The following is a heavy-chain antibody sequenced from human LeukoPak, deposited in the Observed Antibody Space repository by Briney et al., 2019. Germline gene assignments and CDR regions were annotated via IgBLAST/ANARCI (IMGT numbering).Heavy chain of an antibody. V-gene: IGHV3-7*01. Sequence: PGGSLRLSCAASGFTFSNYWMSWVRQAPGRGLEWVANIKQDGSEKYYVDSVKGRFTISRDNAKNSLYLQMNSLRAEDTAVYYCARTGTPAAGGWWLETRLGYYFDYWGQGTLVTVSS. CDR1: GFTFSNYW. J-gene: IGHJ4*02. CDR2: IKQDGSEK. CDR3: ARTGTPAAGGWWLETRLGYYFDY. D-gene: IGHD2-15*01.